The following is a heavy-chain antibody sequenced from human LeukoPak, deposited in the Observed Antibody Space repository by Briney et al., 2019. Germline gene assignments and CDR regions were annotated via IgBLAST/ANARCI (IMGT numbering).Heavy chain of an antibody. CDR2: ISYIGTT. V-gene: IGHV4-59*11. D-gene: IGHD4-17*01. J-gene: IGHJ3*02. Sequence: SETLSLTCAVSTDSFSSHYWTWIRQPPGKGLEWIGYISYIGTTNYNPSLKSRVTISIDTSKNQFSLKLSSVTAADTAVYYCARDLVTVTKGFDIWGQGTMVSVSS. CDR3: ARDLVTVTKGFDI. CDR1: TDSFSSHY.